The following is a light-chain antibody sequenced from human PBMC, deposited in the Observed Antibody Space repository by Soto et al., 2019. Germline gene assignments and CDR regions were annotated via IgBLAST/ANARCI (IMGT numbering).Light chain of an antibody. CDR1: RSISNY. CDR2: AAS. Sequence: DIQMTQSPSSLSASVGDRVTITCRASRSISNYLNWYQQKPGKAPKLLIYAASSLQSGVPSRFSGSGSGTDFTLTISSLQPEDFATYYCQQSSSTPITFGQGTRLEIK. V-gene: IGKV1-39*01. J-gene: IGKJ5*01. CDR3: QQSSSTPIT.